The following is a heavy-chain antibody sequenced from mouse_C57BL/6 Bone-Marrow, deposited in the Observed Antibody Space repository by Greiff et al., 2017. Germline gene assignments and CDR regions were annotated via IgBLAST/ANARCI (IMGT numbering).Heavy chain of an antibody. CDR1: GFTFSDYG. CDR3: ARQGYGSSYGYFDV. CDR2: ISNLAYSI. Sequence: EVMLVESGGGLVQPGGSLKLSCAASGFTFSDYGMAWVRQAPRKGPEWVAFISNLAYSIYYADTVTGRFTISRENAKNTLYLEMSSLRSEDTAMYYCARQGYGSSYGYFDVWGTGTTVTVSS. V-gene: IGHV5-15*01. J-gene: IGHJ1*03. D-gene: IGHD1-1*01.